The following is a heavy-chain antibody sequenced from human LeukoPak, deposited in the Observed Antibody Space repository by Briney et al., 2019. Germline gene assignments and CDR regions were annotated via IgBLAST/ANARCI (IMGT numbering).Heavy chain of an antibody. CDR2: MYYSGST. Sequence: SETLSLTCTVSGGSISSSSYYWGWIRQPPGKGLEWIGYMYYSGSTNYNPSLKSRVTISVDTSKNQFSLKLSSVTAADTAVYYCARHTGGSGSPMGYFDYWGQGTLVTVSS. J-gene: IGHJ4*02. D-gene: IGHD3-10*01. CDR3: ARHTGGSGSPMGYFDY. CDR1: GGSISSSSYY. V-gene: IGHV4-61*05.